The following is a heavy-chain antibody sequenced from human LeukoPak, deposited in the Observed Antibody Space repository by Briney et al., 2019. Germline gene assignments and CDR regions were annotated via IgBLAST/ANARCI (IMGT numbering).Heavy chain of an antibody. CDR1: GFTFSNYA. D-gene: IGHD1-26*01. J-gene: IGHJ4*02. CDR2: ISGSGSST. Sequence: GGSLRLSCAASGFTFSNYAMTWVRQAPGKGLEWVSGISGSGSSTYYADSVKGRFTLSRDYPKNTLYLQMNSLRAEDTAVYFCARDQQIVEWELLFDYWGQGTLVTVSS. V-gene: IGHV3-23*01. CDR3: ARDQQIVEWELLFDY.